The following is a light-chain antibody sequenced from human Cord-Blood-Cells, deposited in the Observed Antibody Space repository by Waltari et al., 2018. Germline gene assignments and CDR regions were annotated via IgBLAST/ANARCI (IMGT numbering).Light chain of an antibody. CDR1: QSVLYSSNNKNY. J-gene: IGKJ1*01. CDR2: WAS. CDR3: QQYYSTPPT. Sequence: DIVMNQPPDSLAVSLGERATLHCKSSQSVLYSSNNKNYLAWYQQKPGQPPKLLIYWASTRESGVPDRFSGSGSWTDFTLTISSLQAEDVAVYYCQQYYSTPPTFGQGTKVEIK. V-gene: IGKV4-1*01.